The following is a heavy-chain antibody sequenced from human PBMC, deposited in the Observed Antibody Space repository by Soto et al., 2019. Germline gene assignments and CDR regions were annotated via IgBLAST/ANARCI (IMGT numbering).Heavy chain of an antibody. Sequence: GWSLRLSCAASGFTFSSYSMNWVRQAPGKGLEWVSSISSSSSYIYYADSVKGRFTISRDNAKNSLYLQMNSLRAEDTAVYYCARDVANSGSYRFDYWGQGTLVTVSS. CDR2: ISSSSSYI. CDR3: ARDVANSGSYRFDY. CDR1: GFTFSSYS. V-gene: IGHV3-21*01. D-gene: IGHD1-26*01. J-gene: IGHJ4*02.